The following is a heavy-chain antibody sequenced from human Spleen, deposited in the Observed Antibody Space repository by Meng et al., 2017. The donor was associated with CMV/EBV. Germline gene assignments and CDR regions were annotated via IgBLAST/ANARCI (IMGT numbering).Heavy chain of an antibody. CDR1: GFTFSNYW. CDR3: ARDPLRSCSSTTCYELDY. V-gene: IGHV3-74*01. D-gene: IGHD2-2*01. J-gene: IGHJ4*02. CDR2: INPEGSST. Sequence: GGSLRLSCAASGFTFSNYWMHWVRQAPGKGLVWVSRINPEGSSTFYADSVEGRFTISRDNAKNTLYLQMNSLGTEDTAVYYCARDPLRSCSSTTCYELDYWGQGTLVTVSS.